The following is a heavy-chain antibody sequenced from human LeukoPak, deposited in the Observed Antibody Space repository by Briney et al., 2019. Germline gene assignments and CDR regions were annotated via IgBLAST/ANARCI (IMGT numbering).Heavy chain of an antibody. V-gene: IGHV4-59*12. D-gene: IGHD2-15*01. Sequence: PSETLSLTCTVSGGSISSYYWSWIRQPPGKGLEWIGYIYYSGTTNYSPPLKSRVTISEDTSKNQFSLKLSSVTAADTAVYYCARASPGYCSGGSCYSLDYWGQGTLVTVSS. J-gene: IGHJ4*02. CDR1: GGSISSYY. CDR2: IYYSGTT. CDR3: ARASPGYCSGGSCYSLDY.